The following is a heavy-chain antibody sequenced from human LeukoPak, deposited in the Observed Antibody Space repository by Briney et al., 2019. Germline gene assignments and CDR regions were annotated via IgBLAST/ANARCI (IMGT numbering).Heavy chain of an antibody. V-gene: IGHV4-39*01. J-gene: IGHJ4*02. CDR1: GGSISSSTYY. D-gene: IGHD6-19*01. Sequence: SETLSLTCTVSGGSISSSTYYWGWIRQPPGKGLEWIGSIYYSGSTYYNPSLKSRVTISVDTSKNQFSLNLSSVTAADTAVYYCARAGGSGWAFDYWGQGTLVTVSS. CDR2: IYYSGST. CDR3: ARAGGSGWAFDY.